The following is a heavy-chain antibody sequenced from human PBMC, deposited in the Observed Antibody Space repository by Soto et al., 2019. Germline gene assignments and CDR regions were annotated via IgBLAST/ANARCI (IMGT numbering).Heavy chain of an antibody. D-gene: IGHD6-19*01. V-gene: IGHV4-4*02. CDR2: SYHSGST. CDR3: ARDFYSSGWQSFDY. J-gene: IGHJ4*02. Sequence: QVQLQESGPGLVKPSGTLSLTCTVSGDSISSSNWWSWVRQPPGKGLEWIGESYHSGSTNYHPSLKSRVTISVDKSKNPFSLKLTSVTAADTAGYYCARDFYSSGWQSFDYWGQGTLVTVSS. CDR1: GDSISSSNW.